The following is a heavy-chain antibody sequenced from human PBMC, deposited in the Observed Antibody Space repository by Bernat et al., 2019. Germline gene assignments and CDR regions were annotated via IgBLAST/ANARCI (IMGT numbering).Heavy chain of an antibody. CDR1: SGSISDYY. V-gene: IGHV4-59*08. D-gene: IGHD1-26*01. J-gene: IGHJ4*02. CDR2: IRYSGST. CDR3: ARLSGSPWS. Sequence: QVQLQESGPRLVKPSETLSLTCTVSSGSISDYYWSWIRQSPGRGLEWIGHIRYSGSTNYNPSLKSRVTISVDMSKNQFSLRLSSVTAADTGVYYCARLSGSPWSWGQGSLVNVAS.